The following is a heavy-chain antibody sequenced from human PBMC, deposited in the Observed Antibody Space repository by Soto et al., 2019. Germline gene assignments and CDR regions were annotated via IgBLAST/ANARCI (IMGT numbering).Heavy chain of an antibody. J-gene: IGHJ4*02. CDR1: GFTFSSYS. Sequence: PVGSLRLSCAASGFTFSSYSMNWVRQAPGKGLEWVSYISSSSSTIYYADSVKGRFTISRDNAKNSLYLQMNSLRAEDTAVYYCARVFGYGGNQRGTDYWGQGTLVTVSS. CDR3: ARVFGYGGNQRGTDY. CDR2: ISSSSSTI. D-gene: IGHD2-15*01. V-gene: IGHV3-48*01.